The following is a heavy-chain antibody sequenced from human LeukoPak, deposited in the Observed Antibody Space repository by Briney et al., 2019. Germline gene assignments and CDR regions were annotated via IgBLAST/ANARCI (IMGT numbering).Heavy chain of an antibody. CDR1: GYTFTGYY. D-gene: IGHD1-20*01. CDR3: ARGITGTLYYYYYGVDV. Sequence: ASVKVSCKASGYTFTGYYLHWVRQAPGQGLEWMGWISAYNGNTNYAQKLQGRVTMTTDTSTSTAYMGLRSLRSDDTAVYYCARGITGTLYYYYYGVDVWGQGTTVTVSS. CDR2: ISAYNGNT. V-gene: IGHV1-18*04. J-gene: IGHJ6*02.